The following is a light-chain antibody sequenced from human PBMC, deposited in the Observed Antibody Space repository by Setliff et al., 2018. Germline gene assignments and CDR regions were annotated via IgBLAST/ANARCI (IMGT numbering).Light chain of an antibody. CDR1: SSSIGSNT. J-gene: IGLJ1*01. CDR3: AAWDDSLNGRYV. Sequence: QSALTQPPSASGTPGQRVTLSCSGSSSSIGSNTVNWYQQPPGTAPKLLIYRNNQRPSGVPDRFSGSKSGTSASLAISGLQAEDEADYYCAAWDDSLNGRYVFGTGTKVTVL. V-gene: IGLV1-44*01. CDR2: RNN.